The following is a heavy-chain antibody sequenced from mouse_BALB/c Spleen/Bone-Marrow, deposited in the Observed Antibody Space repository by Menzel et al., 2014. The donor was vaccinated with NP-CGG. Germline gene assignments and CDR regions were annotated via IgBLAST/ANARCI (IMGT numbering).Heavy chain of an antibody. CDR2: ISSGGSYT. CDR1: GFTFSSYA. J-gene: IGHJ3*01. CDR3: ARHDSAWFAY. V-gene: IGHV5-9-3*01. Sequence: EVKVEESGGGLVKPGGSLKLSCAASGFTFSSYAMSWVRQTPEKRLEWVATISSGGSYTYYPDSVKGRFTISRDNAKNTLYLQMSSLRSEDTAMYYCARHDSAWFAYWGRGTLVTVSA. D-gene: IGHD2-4*01.